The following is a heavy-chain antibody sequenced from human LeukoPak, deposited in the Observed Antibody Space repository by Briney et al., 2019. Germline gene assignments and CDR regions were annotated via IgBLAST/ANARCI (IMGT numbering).Heavy chain of an antibody. D-gene: IGHD5-18*01. J-gene: IGHJ4*02. CDR3: ARDRGYSYAFDY. CDR1: GGSISSYY. CDR2: IYTSGST. Sequence: SETLSLTCAVSGGSISSYYWSWIRQPAGKGLEWIGRIYTSGSTNYNPSLKSRVTISIDTSKNQFSLKLNSVTAADTAVYYCARDRGYSYAFDYWGQGTLVTVSS. V-gene: IGHV4-4*07.